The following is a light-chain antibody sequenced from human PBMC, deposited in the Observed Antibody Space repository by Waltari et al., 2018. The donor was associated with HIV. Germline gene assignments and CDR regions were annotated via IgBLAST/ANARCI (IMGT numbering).Light chain of an antibody. CDR2: GAS. J-gene: IGKJ2*01. CDR1: QTVSTK. V-gene: IGKV3-15*01. Sequence: VMTQSPAPLSVSPGERVPLPCRASQTVSTKLAWYQQKPGQDPRLLIYGASTRAPGRPARFSGSGSGTEFTRTISNLQSEDSAVYYCQQYNNWPPNTFGQGTKLEIK. CDR3: QQYNNWPPNT.